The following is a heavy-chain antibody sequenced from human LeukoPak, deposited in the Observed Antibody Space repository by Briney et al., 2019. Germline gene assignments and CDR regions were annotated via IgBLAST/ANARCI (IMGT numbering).Heavy chain of an antibody. J-gene: IGHJ4*02. CDR1: GFTFSNAW. D-gene: IGHD3-10*01. CDR3: STGPTRISMIRGVVITDY. Sequence: GGSLRLSCAASGFTFSNAWMSWVRQAPGKGLEWVGRIKSKTDGWTTDYAAPVKGRFTISGDDSKNTLYLQMNRLKTEDTAVYSCSTGPTRISMIRGVVITDYWGQGTLVTVSS. V-gene: IGHV3-15*01. CDR2: IKSKTDGWTT.